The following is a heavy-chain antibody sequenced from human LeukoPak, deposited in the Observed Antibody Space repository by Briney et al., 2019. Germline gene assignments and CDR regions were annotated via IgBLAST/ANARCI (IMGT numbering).Heavy chain of an antibody. CDR1: GFTFSSYW. D-gene: IGHD5-18*01. J-gene: IGHJ3*02. Sequence: PGGSLRLSCVASGFTFSSYWMAWVRQAPGKGLEWEANTNQDGSEKNYVDSVKGRLTISRDNAKNSLCLQMNSLRAEDTAMYYCARDRGYSTFDMWGQGTMVTVSS. V-gene: IGHV3-7*05. CDR2: TNQDGSEK. CDR3: ARDRGYSTFDM.